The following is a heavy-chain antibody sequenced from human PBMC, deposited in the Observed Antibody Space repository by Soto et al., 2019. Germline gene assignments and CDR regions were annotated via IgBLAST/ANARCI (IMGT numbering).Heavy chain of an antibody. Sequence: ASVKVSCKASGGTFSSYTISWVRQAPGQGLEWMGRIIPILGIANYAQKFQGRVTITADKSTSTAYMELSSLRSEDTAVYYCARGHGDYYYYYYMDVWGKGTTVTVSS. CDR1: GGTFSSYT. CDR2: IIPILGIA. J-gene: IGHJ6*03. D-gene: IGHD4-17*01. V-gene: IGHV1-69*02. CDR3: ARGHGDYYYYYYMDV.